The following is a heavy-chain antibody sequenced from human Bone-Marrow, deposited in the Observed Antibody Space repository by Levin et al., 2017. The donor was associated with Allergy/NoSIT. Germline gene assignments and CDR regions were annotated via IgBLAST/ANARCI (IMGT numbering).Heavy chain of an antibody. CDR2: ISSSGSTI. CDR1: GFTFSDYY. D-gene: IGHD3-3*01. Sequence: SCAASGFTFSDYYMSWIRQAPGKGLEWVSYISSSGSTIYYADSVKGRFTISRDNAKNSLYLQMNSLRAEDTAVYYCARVRADYDFWSGLIYYYYYYMDVWGKGTTVTVSS. J-gene: IGHJ6*03. CDR3: ARVRADYDFWSGLIYYYYYYMDV. V-gene: IGHV3-11*01.